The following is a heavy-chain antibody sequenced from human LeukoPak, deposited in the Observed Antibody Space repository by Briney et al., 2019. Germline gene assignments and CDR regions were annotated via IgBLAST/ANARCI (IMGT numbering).Heavy chain of an antibody. J-gene: IGHJ4*02. CDR2: IHHSGST. V-gene: IGHV4-59*03. Sequence: SETLSLTCTVSAGSINRFYWNWVRQSPGKGLEWIGYIHHSGSTKYNPSLQSRVTMSMDTSKNQVSLKLTSVTAADSAIYYCATNTGSFFAWFDYWGQGKLVTVSS. CDR1: AGSINRFY. CDR3: ATNTGSFFAWFDY. D-gene: IGHD1-26*01.